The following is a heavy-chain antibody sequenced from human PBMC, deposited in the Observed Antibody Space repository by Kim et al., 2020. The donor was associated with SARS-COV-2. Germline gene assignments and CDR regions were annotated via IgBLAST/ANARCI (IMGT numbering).Heavy chain of an antibody. Sequence: DSVMGRFTISKDNSKNTLYLQMHSLRAEDTALDYCANNGAIAGGFRYFDDWGQGTLVTVSS. V-gene: IGHV3-23*01. D-gene: IGHD6-13*01. CDR3: ANNGAIAGGFRYFDD. J-gene: IGHJ4*02.